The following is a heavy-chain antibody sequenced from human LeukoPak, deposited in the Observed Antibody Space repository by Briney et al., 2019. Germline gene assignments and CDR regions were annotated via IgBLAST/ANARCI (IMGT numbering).Heavy chain of an antibody. CDR2: ITGSDDIT. J-gene: IGHJ4*02. CDR3: AKWGDYDILTGYYDSDY. V-gene: IGHV3-23*01. Sequence: GASLRLSCAASGFIFSNYAMSWVRQAPGKGLEWVSAITGSDDITYYADSVKGRFTISRDNSKNTLYLQVNSLRAEDTAIYYCAKWGDYDILTGYYDSDYWGQGTLVIVSS. D-gene: IGHD3-9*01. CDR1: GFIFSNYA.